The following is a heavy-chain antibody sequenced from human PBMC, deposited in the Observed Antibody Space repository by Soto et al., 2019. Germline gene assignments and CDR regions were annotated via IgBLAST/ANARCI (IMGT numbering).Heavy chain of an antibody. D-gene: IGHD2-15*01. CDR3: ASEKGGFDI. J-gene: IGHJ3*02. Sequence: GASVKVSCKXSGYIFTSHYMHWMRQAPGQGLEWMGFIAPSVGSTTYAQKFQGRATMTRDTSSSSVYMELSSLRSEDTAMYYCASEKGGFDIWGQGTVVTVSS. CDR2: IAPSVGST. CDR1: GYIFTSHY. V-gene: IGHV1-46*01.